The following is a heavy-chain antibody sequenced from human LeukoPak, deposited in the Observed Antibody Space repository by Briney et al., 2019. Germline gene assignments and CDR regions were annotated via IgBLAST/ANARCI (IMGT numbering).Heavy chain of an antibody. Sequence: SETLSLTCTVSGGSISSYYWSWLRQPAGKGLEWIGRIYTSGSTNYTPSLKSRVTMSVDTSKNQFSLKLSSVTAADTAGYYFAGCSSTSCSTGVYYYYYMDVWGKGTTVTVSS. J-gene: IGHJ6*03. CDR3: AGCSSTSCSTGVYYYYYMDV. D-gene: IGHD2-2*01. V-gene: IGHV4-4*07. CDR2: IYTSGST. CDR1: GGSISSYY.